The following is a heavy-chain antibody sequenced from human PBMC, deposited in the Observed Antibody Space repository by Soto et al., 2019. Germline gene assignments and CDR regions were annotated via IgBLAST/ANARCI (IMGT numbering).Heavy chain of an antibody. J-gene: IGHJ4*02. Sequence: QVQLVQSGAEVKKPGSSVKVYCKASGGTFSSYTISWVRQAPGQGLEWMGRIIPNLGIANYAQKFQGRVTITADKSTSTAYMELSSLRSEDTAVYYCARGLGYSGYADYWGQGTLVTVSS. D-gene: IGHD5-12*01. CDR2: IIPNLGIA. CDR1: GGTFSSYT. V-gene: IGHV1-69*02. CDR3: ARGLGYSGYADY.